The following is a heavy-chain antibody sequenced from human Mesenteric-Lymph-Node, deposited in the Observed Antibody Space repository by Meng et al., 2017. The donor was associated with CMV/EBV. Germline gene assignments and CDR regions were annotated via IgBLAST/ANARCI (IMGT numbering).Heavy chain of an antibody. J-gene: IGHJ3*02. CDR3: TRGGRGATREDTFDI. Sequence: GGSLRLSCAAYGFAFSSYAMSSVRHAPGKGLEWVSGIVGSGGGTYYADSVKGRFTISRDNFKNTLYLQMNSLRAEDTAIYYCTRGGRGATREDTFDIWDQGTMVTVSS. CDR1: GFAFSSYA. D-gene: IGHD3-10*01. CDR2: IVGSGGGT. V-gene: IGHV3-23*01.